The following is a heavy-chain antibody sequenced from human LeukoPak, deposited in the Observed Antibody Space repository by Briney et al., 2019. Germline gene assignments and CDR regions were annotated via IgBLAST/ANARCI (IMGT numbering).Heavy chain of an antibody. V-gene: IGHV4-59*01. Sequence: KSSETLSLTCTVSGGSISSYYWSWIRQPPGKGLEWIGYIYYSGSTNYNPSLKSRVTISVDTSKNQFSLKLSSVTAADTAVYYCARGSGGLIAKNNWFDPWGQGTLVTVSS. CDR2: IYYSGST. D-gene: IGHD2-15*01. CDR1: GGSISSYY. CDR3: ARGSGGLIAKNNWFDP. J-gene: IGHJ5*02.